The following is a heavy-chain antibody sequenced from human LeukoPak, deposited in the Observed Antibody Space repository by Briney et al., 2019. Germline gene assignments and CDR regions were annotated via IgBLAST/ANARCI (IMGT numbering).Heavy chain of an antibody. CDR3: ARDLLIRGVTPLGY. CDR1: GYTFTSYG. J-gene: IGHJ4*02. D-gene: IGHD3-10*01. V-gene: IGHV1-18*01. CDR2: ISAYNGNT. Sequence: ASVKVSCKASGYTFTSYGISWVRQAPGQGLEWMGWISAYNGNTNYAQKLQGRVTMTTDTSTSTAYMELRSLRSDVTAVYYCARDLLIRGVTPLGYWGQGTLVTVSS.